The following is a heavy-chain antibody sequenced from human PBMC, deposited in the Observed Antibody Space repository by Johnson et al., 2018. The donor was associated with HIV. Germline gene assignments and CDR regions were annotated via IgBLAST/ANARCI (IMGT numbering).Heavy chain of an antibody. CDR1: GFTFSRYW. CDR3: ARSKDCSGGSCPDGFDI. Sequence: VQLVESGGGLVQPGGSLILSCAASGFTFSRYWMHWVRQAPGKGLVWVSRISSDGTDTYYADSVKGRFPISRDNARNTMFVQMKSLRAEDTAVYYCARSKDCSGGSCPDGFDIWGQGTMVIVS. J-gene: IGHJ3*02. CDR2: ISSDGTDT. D-gene: IGHD2-15*01. V-gene: IGHV3-74*02.